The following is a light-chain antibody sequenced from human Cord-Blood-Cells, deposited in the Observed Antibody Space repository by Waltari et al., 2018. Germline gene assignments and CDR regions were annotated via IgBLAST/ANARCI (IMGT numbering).Light chain of an antibody. CDR2: EGS. CDR3: CSYAGRV. Sequence: QSALTQPASVSGSPGQSITISCTGTSSDVGSYNLVSWYQQHPGKAPKIMIYEGSKRPSGVSNRFCGSKAGNTASLTISGVQAEDEDDYYCCSYAGRVFGGGTKLTVL. CDR1: SSDVGSYNL. V-gene: IGLV2-23*01. J-gene: IGLJ3*02.